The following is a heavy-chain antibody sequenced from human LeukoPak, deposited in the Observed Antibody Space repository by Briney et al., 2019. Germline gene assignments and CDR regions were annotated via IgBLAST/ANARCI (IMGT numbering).Heavy chain of an antibody. J-gene: IGHJ4*02. CDR3: ARGRITVAGTFDY. CDR2: IYYSGNT. D-gene: IGHD6-19*01. CDR1: GGSISSGGYY. Sequence: SQTLSLTCTVSGGSISSGGYYWSWIRQHPGKGLEWIGYIYYSGNTFYNPSLKSRVIISVETSKSQFSLKLSSVTAADTAVYYCARGRITVAGTFDYWGQGTLVTVSS. V-gene: IGHV4-31*03.